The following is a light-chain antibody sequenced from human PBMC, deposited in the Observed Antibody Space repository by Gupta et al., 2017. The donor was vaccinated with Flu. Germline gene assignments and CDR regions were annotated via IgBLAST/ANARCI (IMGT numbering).Light chain of an antibody. J-gene: IGLJ3*02. CDR2: DVR. Sequence: QSALTQPRSVSGSPGPSVTISCTGSSSDVGANDFVTWYQQHPGKVPKLLIYDVRHRPSGVPDRFSGSKSGNTASLTISGLQAEDEADYYCCSYGGTNWVFGGGTKLTVL. V-gene: IGLV2-11*01. CDR3: CSYGGTNWV. CDR1: SSDVGANDF.